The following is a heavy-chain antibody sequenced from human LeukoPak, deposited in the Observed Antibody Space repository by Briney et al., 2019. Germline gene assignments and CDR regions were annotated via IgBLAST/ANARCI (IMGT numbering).Heavy chain of an antibody. Sequence: SETLSLTCTVSGGSISGSNYYWGWIRQSPGKGPEWIGNIYHSGSTYYNPSLKSRVTISVDTPKNQFSLKLRSVAAADTALYYCARTYTGSDFDPRGQGTLVTVS. CDR1: GGSISGSNYY. CDR3: ARTYTGSDFDP. D-gene: IGHD1-26*01. V-gene: IGHV4-39*01. J-gene: IGHJ5*02. CDR2: IYHSGST.